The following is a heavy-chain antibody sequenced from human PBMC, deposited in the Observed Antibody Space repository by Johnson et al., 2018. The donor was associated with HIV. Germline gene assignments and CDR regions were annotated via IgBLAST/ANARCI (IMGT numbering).Heavy chain of an antibody. Sequence: VQLVESGGGVVQPGRSLRLSCAASGFTFSSYGMHWVRQAPGKGLEWVGRIKSKTDGGTTDYAAPVNGRFTISRDDSKNTLYLQMNSLKTEDTAVYYCTTDGRYWIVGATRDAFDIWGQGTMVTVSS. CDR1: GFTFSSYG. J-gene: IGHJ3*02. CDR2: IKSKTDGGTT. CDR3: TTDGRYWIVGATRDAFDI. D-gene: IGHD1-26*01. V-gene: IGHV3-15*01.